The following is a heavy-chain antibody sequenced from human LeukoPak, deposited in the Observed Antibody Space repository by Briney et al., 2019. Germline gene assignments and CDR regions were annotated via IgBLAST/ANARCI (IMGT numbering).Heavy chain of an antibody. CDR2: ISSSSTYI. CDR1: GFTFSRYS. V-gene: IGHV3-21*01. CDR3: AREIVSSASFDY. Sequence: GGSLRLSCAASGFTFSRYSMNWVRQAPGKGLEWVSSISSSSTYIYYADSVEGRFTISRDNAKNSLYLQMNSLRAEDTAAYYCAREIVSSASFDYWGQGTLVTVSP. J-gene: IGHJ4*02. D-gene: IGHD3-22*01.